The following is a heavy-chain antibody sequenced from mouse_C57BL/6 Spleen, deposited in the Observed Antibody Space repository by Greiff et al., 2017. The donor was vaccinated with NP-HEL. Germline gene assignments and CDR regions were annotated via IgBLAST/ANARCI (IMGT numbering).Heavy chain of an antibody. V-gene: IGHV1-64*01. J-gene: IGHJ3*01. CDR2: IHPNSGST. CDR3: ARRASYYGYEGFAY. D-gene: IGHD2-2*01. CDR1: GYTFTSYW. Sequence: QVQLQQPGAELVKPGASVKLSCKASGYTFTSYWMHWVKQRPGQGLEWIGMIHPNSGSTNYNEKFKSKATLTVDKSSSTAYMQLSSLTSEDSAVYYCARRASYYGYEGFAYWGQGTLVTVSA.